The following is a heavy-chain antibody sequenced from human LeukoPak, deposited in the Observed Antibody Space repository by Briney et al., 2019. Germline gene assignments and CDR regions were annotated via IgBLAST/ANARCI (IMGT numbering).Heavy chain of an antibody. V-gene: IGHV3-48*01. CDR1: GFSFSTHN. CDR2: INADSSTI. Sequence: GGSLRLSCAASGFSFSTHNMNWVRQAPGKGLQWISYINADSSTIQYADSVRGRITTSRDNAKNSLYQQMNRLRAEDTAVYYCVRDNSRGQSLGVIYWGQGSLVTVSS. J-gene: IGHJ4*02. D-gene: IGHD3-22*01. CDR3: VRDNSRGQSLGVIY.